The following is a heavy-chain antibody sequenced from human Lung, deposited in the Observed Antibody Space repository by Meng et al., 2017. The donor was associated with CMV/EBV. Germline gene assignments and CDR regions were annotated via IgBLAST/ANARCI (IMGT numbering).Heavy chain of an antibody. Sequence: SETLSLXCTVSRDSMSSYGYNWSWIRQPPGEGLEWIGYIHSTGSTYYNPSLKGRITISIDTSRNQFSLELTSVTAADTAIYYCARVADPSVPYYFDVWGPGTLVTVSS. V-gene: IGHV4-30-4*01. CDR2: IHSTGST. J-gene: IGHJ4*02. CDR1: RDSMSSYGYN. CDR3: ARVADPSVPYYFDV.